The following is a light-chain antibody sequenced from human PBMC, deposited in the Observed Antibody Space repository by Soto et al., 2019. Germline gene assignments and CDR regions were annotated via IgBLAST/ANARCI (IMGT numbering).Light chain of an antibody. J-gene: IGKJ5*01. CDR2: KAS. Sequence: DIQMTHSPSSVSASVGDTVTVSFRASQVISSWLAWYQQKPGRAPNLLIYKASTLQTGVPSRFSGSGSGTDFTLTITNLQPEDFATYYCQQYNSYSYTFGQGTRLEIK. CDR1: QVISSW. CDR3: QQYNSYSYT. V-gene: IGKV1-5*01.